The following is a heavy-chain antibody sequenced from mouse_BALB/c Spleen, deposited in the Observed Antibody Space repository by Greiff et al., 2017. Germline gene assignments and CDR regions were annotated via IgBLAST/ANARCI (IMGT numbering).Heavy chain of an antibody. D-gene: IGHD1-1*01. J-gene: IGHJ1*01. CDR3: NADYYGSSYWYFDV. CDR1: GFNIKDYY. V-gene: IGHV14-4*02. Sequence: EVQLVESGAELVRSGASVKLSCTASGFNIKDYYMHWVKQRPEQGLEWIGWIDPENGDTEYAPKFQGKATMTADTSSNTAYLQLSSLTSEDTAVYYCNADYYGSSYWYFDVWGAGTTVTVSS. CDR2: IDPENGDT.